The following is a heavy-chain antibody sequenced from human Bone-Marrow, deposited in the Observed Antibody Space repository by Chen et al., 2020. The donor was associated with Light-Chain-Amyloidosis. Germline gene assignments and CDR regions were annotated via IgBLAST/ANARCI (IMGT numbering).Heavy chain of an antibody. Sequence: EVQLEQSGPEVKKHGESLKISCKGSGYTFPNYWIGWVRQMPGKGLEWMGVIYPDDSDARDSPSFAGQVTISADNSITTAYLQWRSLKASDTAMYYCARRRDGYNFDYWGQGTLVTVSS. CDR2: IYPDDSDA. D-gene: IGHD5-12*01. CDR3: ARRRDGYNFDY. J-gene: IGHJ4*02. CDR1: GYTFPNYW. V-gene: IGHV5-51*01.